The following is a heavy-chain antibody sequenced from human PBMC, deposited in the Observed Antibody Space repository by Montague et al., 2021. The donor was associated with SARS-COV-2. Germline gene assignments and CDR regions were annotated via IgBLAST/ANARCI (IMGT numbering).Heavy chain of an antibody. D-gene: IGHD5/OR15-5a*01. Sequence: SETLSLTCTVSGGSISSYYWSWIRQPPGRGLQWIGYISYSGSTNYNPSLKSRVTISVDTSKNHFTLRLRSVTTADTAVYYCARVAELDVFSVYYYGLDVWGQGTTVTVSS. J-gene: IGHJ6*02. CDR2: ISYSGST. CDR1: GGSISSYY. CDR3: ARVAELDVFSVYYYGLDV. V-gene: IGHV4-59*01.